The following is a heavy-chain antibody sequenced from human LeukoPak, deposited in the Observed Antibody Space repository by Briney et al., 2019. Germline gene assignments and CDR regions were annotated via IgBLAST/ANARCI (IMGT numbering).Heavy chain of an antibody. CDR1: GFTFSNYG. J-gene: IGHJ4*02. CDR2: AWPDGRIQ. V-gene: IGHV3-33*06. D-gene: IGHD6-13*01. CDR3: AKVGYSSSCLDY. Sequence: GGSLRLSCAASGFTFSNYGMHWVRQAPGKGLEWVAVAWPDGRIQYYADSVKGRFTISRDNSRNTLYLQLNGLRADDSAVYYCAKVGYSSSCLDYWGQGTLVTVSS.